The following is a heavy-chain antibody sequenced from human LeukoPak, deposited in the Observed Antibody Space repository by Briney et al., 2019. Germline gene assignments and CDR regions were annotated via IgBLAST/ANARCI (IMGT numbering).Heavy chain of an antibody. CDR3: ARQLVMDSRNWFDP. V-gene: IGHV4-59*08. CDR2: IYYSGST. D-gene: IGHD3-9*01. Sequence: SETLSLICTVSVGSISSYYWSWIRQPPGKGLEWIGYIYYSGSTNYNPSLKSRVNISVDTSKKQFSLKLRSVTAADTAVYYCARQLVMDSRNWFDPWGQGTLVTVSS. J-gene: IGHJ5*02. CDR1: VGSISSYY.